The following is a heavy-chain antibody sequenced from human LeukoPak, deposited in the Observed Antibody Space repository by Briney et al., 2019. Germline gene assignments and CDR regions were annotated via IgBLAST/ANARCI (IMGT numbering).Heavy chain of an antibody. CDR1: GFTFSNAW. Sequence: GGSLRLSCAASGFTFSNAWMSWVRQAPGKGLEWVGSIKSKPDGGAIDYAAPVKGRFIISRDDSKDMLYLQMNSLKTEDTGVYYCTRDKLELRQFDYWGQGTLVTVSS. CDR2: IKSKPDGGAI. J-gene: IGHJ4*02. V-gene: IGHV3-15*01. CDR3: TRDKLELRQFDY. D-gene: IGHD1-26*01.